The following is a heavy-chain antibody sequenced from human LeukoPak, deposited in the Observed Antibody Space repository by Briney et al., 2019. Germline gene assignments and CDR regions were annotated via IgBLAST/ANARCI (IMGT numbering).Heavy chain of an antibody. V-gene: IGHV3-30*04. Sequence: GGSLRLSCAASGFTFSSYAMHWVRQAPGKGLEWVAVISYDGSNKYYADSVKGRFTISRDNSKNTLYLQMNSLRAEDTAVYYCARDGRYSGYEWFDPWGQGTLVTVSS. CDR1: GFTFSSYA. CDR3: ARDGRYSGYEWFDP. J-gene: IGHJ5*02. CDR2: ISYDGSNK. D-gene: IGHD5-12*01.